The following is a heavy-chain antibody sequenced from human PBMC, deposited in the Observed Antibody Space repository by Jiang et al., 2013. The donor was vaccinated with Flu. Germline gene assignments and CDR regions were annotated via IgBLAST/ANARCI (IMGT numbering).Heavy chain of an antibody. V-gene: IGHV3-43D*04. CDR3: AKDIEGSDYYYYGMDV. CDR2: ISWDGGST. J-gene: IGHJ6*04. CDR1: GFTFDDYA. Sequence: VQLVESGGVVVQPGGSLRLSCAASGFTFDDYAMHWVRQAPGKGLEWVSLISWDGGSTYYADSVKGRFTISRDNSKNSLYLQMNSLRAEDTALYYCAKDIEGSDYYYYGMDVWGKGTTVTVSS.